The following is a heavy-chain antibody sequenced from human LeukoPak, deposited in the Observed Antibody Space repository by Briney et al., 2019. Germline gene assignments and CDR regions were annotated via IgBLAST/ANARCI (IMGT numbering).Heavy chain of an antibody. Sequence: PGGSLRLSCAASGFTFDDYAMHWVRQAPGKGLEWVSGISWNSGSIGYADSVKGRFTISRDNGKNSLYLQMNSLRAEDTALYYCAKDLHSPLSQAPGTVSAFDIWGQGTMVTVSS. CDR2: ISWNSGSI. CDR1: GFTFDDYA. V-gene: IGHV3-9*01. CDR3: AKDLHSPLSQAPGTVSAFDI. D-gene: IGHD6-13*01. J-gene: IGHJ3*02.